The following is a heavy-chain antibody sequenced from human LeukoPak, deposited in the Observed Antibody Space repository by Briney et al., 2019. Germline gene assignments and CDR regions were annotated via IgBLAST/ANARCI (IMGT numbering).Heavy chain of an antibody. Sequence: GGSLRLSCAASGFTVSSNYMNWVRQAPGKGLEWVSAISGSGGSTYYADSVKGRFTISRDNSKNTLYLQMNSLRAEDTAVYYCAKDKTTVTTFILDYWGQGTLVTVSS. V-gene: IGHV3-23*01. J-gene: IGHJ4*02. CDR2: ISGSGGST. CDR3: AKDKTTVTTFILDY. D-gene: IGHD4-17*01. CDR1: GFTVSSNY.